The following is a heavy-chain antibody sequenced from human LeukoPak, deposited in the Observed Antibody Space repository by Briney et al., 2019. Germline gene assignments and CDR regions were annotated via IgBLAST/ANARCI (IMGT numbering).Heavy chain of an antibody. J-gene: IGHJ4*02. CDR1: GGSISSYY. CDR2: IYTSGGT. Sequence: PSETLSLTCTVSGGSISSYYWSWIRQPAGKGLEWIGRIYTSGGTNYNPSLKSRVTMSVDTSKNQFSLKLSSVTAADTAVYYCAREGHIAAAGTFDYWGQGTLVTVSS. V-gene: IGHV4-4*07. CDR3: AREGHIAAAGTFDY. D-gene: IGHD6-13*01.